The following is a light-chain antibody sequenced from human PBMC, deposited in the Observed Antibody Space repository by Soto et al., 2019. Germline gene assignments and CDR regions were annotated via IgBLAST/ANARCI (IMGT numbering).Light chain of an antibody. CDR3: CSYTFSATLV. J-gene: IGLJ3*02. Sequence: QSALTQPASVSGSPGQSITISCSGTTNDIGGYNYVSWYQHHPGKVPKVIIYEVRNRPSGVSNRFSGSKSGNTASLTISGLQAEDEADYYCCSYTFSATLVFCGGTELTVL. V-gene: IGLV2-14*01. CDR2: EVR. CDR1: TNDIGGYNY.